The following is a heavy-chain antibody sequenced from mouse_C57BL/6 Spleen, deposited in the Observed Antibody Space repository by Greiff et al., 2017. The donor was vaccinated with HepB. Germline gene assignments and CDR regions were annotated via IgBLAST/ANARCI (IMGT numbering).Heavy chain of an antibody. J-gene: IGHJ4*01. V-gene: IGHV1-85*01. Sequence: VMLVESGPELVKPGASVKVSCKASGYTFTSYDINWVKQRPGQGLEWIGWIYPRDGSTKYNEKFKGKATLTVDTSSSTAYMELHSLTSEDSAVYFCARGYDYDGGPYAMDYWGQGTSVTVSS. D-gene: IGHD2-4*01. CDR1: GYTFTSYD. CDR2: IYPRDGST. CDR3: ARGYDYDGGPYAMDY.